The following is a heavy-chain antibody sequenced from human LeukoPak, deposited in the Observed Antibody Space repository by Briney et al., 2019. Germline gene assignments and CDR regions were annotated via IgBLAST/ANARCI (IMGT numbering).Heavy chain of an antibody. CDR3: AKSSPPPINY. Sequence: QAGGSLRLSCAASGFTFSSYEMNWVRQAPGKGLEWVSYISSSGSTIYYADSVKGRFTISRDNSKNTVYLQMNSLRAEDTAVYYCAKSSPPPINYWGQGTLVTVSS. D-gene: IGHD1-14*01. CDR2: ISSSGSTI. CDR1: GFTFSSYE. V-gene: IGHV3-48*03. J-gene: IGHJ4*02.